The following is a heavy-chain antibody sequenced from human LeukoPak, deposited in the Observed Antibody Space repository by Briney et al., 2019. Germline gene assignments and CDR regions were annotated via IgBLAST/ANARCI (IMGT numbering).Heavy chain of an antibody. CDR2: ISGSGGST. CDR3: AKDLFSPSIIGDAFDI. CDR1: GFTFSSYA. J-gene: IGHJ3*02. V-gene: IGHV3-23*01. D-gene: IGHD2/OR15-2a*01. Sequence: GGSLRLSCAASGFTFSSYAMSWVRQAPGKGLEWVSAISGSGGSTYYADSVKRRFTISRDNSKNTLYLQMNSLRAEDTAVYYCAKDLFSPSIIGDAFDIWGQGTMVTVSS.